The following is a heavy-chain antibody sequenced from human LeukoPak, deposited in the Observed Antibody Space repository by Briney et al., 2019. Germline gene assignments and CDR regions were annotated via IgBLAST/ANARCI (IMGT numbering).Heavy chain of an antibody. J-gene: IGHJ3*01. Sequence: GASVKVSCKASGYTFTGYYIHWVRQAPGQGLGWMGWINPNTGDTNYAQRFQGWVTLARDTSINTAYMELTGLKSADTAVYFCARDLTRDAFDFWGQGTMVTVSS. CDR2: INPNTGDT. CDR3: ARDLTRDAFDF. D-gene: IGHD7-27*01. CDR1: GYTFTGYY. V-gene: IGHV1-2*04.